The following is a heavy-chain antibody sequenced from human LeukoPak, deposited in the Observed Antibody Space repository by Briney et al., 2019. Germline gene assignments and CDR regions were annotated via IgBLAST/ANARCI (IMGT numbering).Heavy chain of an antibody. CDR1: GFTFCSYA. V-gene: IGHV3-30*04. D-gene: IGHD6-19*01. J-gene: IGHJ4*02. CDR3: ARAVYRSGGYYFDY. CDR2: ISYDGSDK. Sequence: PGGSLRLSCAASGFTFCSYAMQWVRQAPGKGLEWVAVISYDGSDKNYADSVQGRFTISRDNSKNTLYLQMNSLRAEDTAVYYCARAVYRSGGYYFDYWGQGTLVIVSS.